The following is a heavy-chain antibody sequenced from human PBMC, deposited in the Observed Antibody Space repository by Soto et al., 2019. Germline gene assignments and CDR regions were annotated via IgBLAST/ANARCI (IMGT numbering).Heavy chain of an antibody. J-gene: IGHJ4*02. CDR2: ISGSGDNS. Sequence: GGSLRLSCAASGFTFSGNPMRWIRQAPGRWLEWVSGISGSGDNSYYAVSVEGRFTSSRDNSNNTLWLQMDSLRAEDTAVYFCAKAGPEEDYFDYWGQGTLVTVSS. CDR1: GFTFSGNP. V-gene: IGHV3-23*01. CDR3: AKAGPEEDYFDY.